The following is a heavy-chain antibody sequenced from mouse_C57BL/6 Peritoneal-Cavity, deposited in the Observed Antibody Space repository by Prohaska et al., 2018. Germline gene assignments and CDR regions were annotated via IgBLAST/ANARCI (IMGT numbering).Heavy chain of an antibody. CDR1: GYTFTDYY. V-gene: IGHV1-26*01. D-gene: IGHD2-5*01. CDR3: ARKTYNSNPFAY. J-gene: IGHJ3*01. CDR2: INPNNGGT. Sequence: EVQLQQSGPELVKPGASVKISCKASGYTFTDYYMNWVKHSPGTSLEWIGYINPNNGGTSYNQKFKGKATWTVDKSSSTGYMELRSLTSEDCAVYYCARKTYNSNPFAYWGKGTLVTVSA.